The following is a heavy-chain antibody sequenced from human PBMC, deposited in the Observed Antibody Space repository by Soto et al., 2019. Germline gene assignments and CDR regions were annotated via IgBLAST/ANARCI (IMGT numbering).Heavy chain of an antibody. V-gene: IGHV1-3*01. CDR3: ARELPRYDFCSVPPRPAKYAMDF. CDR2: INAGNGNT. D-gene: IGHD3-3*01. CDR1: GYTFTSYA. J-gene: IGHJ6*02. Sequence: GASVKVSCKASGYTFTSYAMHWVRQAPGQRLEWMGWINAGNGNTKYSQKFQGRVTITRDTSASTAYMELSSLRSEDTAVYYCARELPRYDFCSVPPRPAKYAMDFWGQGPTVTVFS.